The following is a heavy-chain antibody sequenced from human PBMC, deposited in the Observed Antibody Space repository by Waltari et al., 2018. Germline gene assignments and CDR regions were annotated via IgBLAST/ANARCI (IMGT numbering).Heavy chain of an antibody. CDR2: IYYSGST. J-gene: IGHJ3*02. D-gene: IGHD5-12*01. Sequence: QVQLQASGPGLVKPSETLSLTCPVSGGSISSHYWSWIRQPPGKGLEWIGYIYYSGSTNYNPSLKSRVTISVDTSKNQFSLKLSSVTAADTAVYYCASRLTIDGYNLGYAFDIWGQGTMVTVSS. CDR1: GGSISSHY. V-gene: IGHV4-59*11. CDR3: ASRLTIDGYNLGYAFDI.